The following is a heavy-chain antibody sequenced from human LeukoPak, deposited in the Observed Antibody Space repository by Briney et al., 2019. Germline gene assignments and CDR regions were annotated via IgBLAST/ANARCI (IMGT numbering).Heavy chain of an antibody. CDR3: ARDVDPAATGNYCGMDV. Sequence: GGSLRLSCAASGFIFSSYWMNWVRQAPGKGLEWVANIKEDGSEKYYVDSVKGRFTISRDNAKNSLYLQMNSLRAEDTAVYYCARDVDPAATGNYCGMDVWGQGTTVTVSS. V-gene: IGHV3-7*01. J-gene: IGHJ6*02. CDR1: GFIFSSYW. CDR2: IKEDGSEK. D-gene: IGHD5-18*01.